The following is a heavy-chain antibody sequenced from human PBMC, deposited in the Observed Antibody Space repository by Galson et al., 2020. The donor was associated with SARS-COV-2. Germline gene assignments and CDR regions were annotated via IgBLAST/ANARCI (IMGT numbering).Heavy chain of an antibody. J-gene: IGHJ4*02. CDR1: GFTFNDFS. D-gene: IGHD6-19*01. Sequence: GGSLRLSCAASGFTFNDFSMRWFRQAPGKGLEWVANIREDGSETNYVDSVQGRFFISRDNAIDSLYLQMNNLTADDTAVDFGSGEGWQGGYWGKGTRVTVSS. CDR3: SGEGWQGGY. V-gene: IGHV3-7*01. CDR2: IREDGSET.